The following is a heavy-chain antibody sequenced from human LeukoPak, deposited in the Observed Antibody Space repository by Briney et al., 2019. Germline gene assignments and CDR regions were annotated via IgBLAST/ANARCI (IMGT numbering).Heavy chain of an antibody. V-gene: IGHV4-59*08. J-gene: IGHJ5*02. CDR2: VHYSGAT. Sequence: SETLSLTCTVSGDSISHYYWSWIRRPPGKGLEWIGNVHYSGATNYNPSLKSRVSMSVDTSKNEFSLKLSSVIVADTAVYYCARHLYGYGYQSWFDPWGQGTLVIVSS. CDR1: GDSISHYY. D-gene: IGHD5-18*01. CDR3: ARHLYGYGYQSWFDP.